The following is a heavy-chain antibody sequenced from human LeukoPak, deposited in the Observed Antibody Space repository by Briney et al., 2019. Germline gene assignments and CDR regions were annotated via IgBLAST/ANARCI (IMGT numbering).Heavy chain of an antibody. CDR2: ISSSGDNT. V-gene: IGHV3-64*01. CDR1: GFTFRNYA. J-gene: IGHJ4*02. D-gene: IGHD5-12*01. Sequence: PGGSLRLSCAASGFTFRNYAMHWVRQAPGKGLEYVSAISSSGDNTYYANSVRGRFTISRDNSKNTLFLQMGSLRAEDMAVYYCVREERGLAIDYWGQGTLVTVSS. CDR3: VREERGLAIDY.